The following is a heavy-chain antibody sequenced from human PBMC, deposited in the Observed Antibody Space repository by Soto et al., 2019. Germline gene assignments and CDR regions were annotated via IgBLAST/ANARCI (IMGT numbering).Heavy chain of an antibody. CDR2: INPNSGDT. CDR1: GYTFAGYY. Sequence: QVQLVQSGAEVKKPGASVRVSCKASGYTFAGYYIHWVRQAPGQGLEWMGWINPNSGDTNFAQKFQGWVTLTRDTSINTVFMELKWLRSNDTALYYCARVGGTGYYYHLDYWGQGTLVTVSS. J-gene: IGHJ4*02. D-gene: IGHD3-9*01. V-gene: IGHV1-2*04. CDR3: ARVGGTGYYYHLDY.